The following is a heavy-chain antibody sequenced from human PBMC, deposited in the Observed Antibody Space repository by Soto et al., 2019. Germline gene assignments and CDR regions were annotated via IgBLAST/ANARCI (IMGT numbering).Heavy chain of an antibody. Sequence: SETLSLTCTVSGGSISSDYYHWTWIRQPPGKGLEWIGYIYYSGSTNYNPSLKSRVTISVDTSKNQFSLKLSSVTAADTAVYYCARWASENAFDIWGQGTMVTVSS. CDR1: GGSISSDYYH. CDR2: IYYSGST. J-gene: IGHJ3*02. V-gene: IGHV4-61*01. CDR3: ARWASENAFDI.